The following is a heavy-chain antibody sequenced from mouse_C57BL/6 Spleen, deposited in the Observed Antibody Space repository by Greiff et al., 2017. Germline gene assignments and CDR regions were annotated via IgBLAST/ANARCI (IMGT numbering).Heavy chain of an antibody. CDR1: GYTFTSYW. J-gene: IGHJ4*01. CDR3: AGTPHDYGSSHYDARDY. D-gene: IGHD1-1*01. Sequence: QVQLQQPGAELVKPGASVKLSCKASGYTFTSYWMPWVKQRPGQGLEWIGMIHPNSGSTNYTEKFKSKATLTVDKSSSTAYMQLSSLTSEDSAVSYWAGTPHDYGSSHYDARDYWGQGTSVTVAS. CDR2: IHPNSGST. V-gene: IGHV1-64*01.